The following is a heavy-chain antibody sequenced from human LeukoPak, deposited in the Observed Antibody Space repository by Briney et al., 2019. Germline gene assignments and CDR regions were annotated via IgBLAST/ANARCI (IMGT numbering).Heavy chain of an antibody. J-gene: IGHJ4*02. Sequence: GASVKVSCKASGYTFTSYDINWVRQATGQGLEWMGWMDPNSGNTGYAQKFQGRVTMTRNTSISTAYMELSSLRSEDTAVYYCARGDHDYGDLLDYWGQGTLVTVSS. V-gene: IGHV1-8*01. D-gene: IGHD4-17*01. CDR1: GYTFTSYD. CDR3: ARGDHDYGDLLDY. CDR2: MDPNSGNT.